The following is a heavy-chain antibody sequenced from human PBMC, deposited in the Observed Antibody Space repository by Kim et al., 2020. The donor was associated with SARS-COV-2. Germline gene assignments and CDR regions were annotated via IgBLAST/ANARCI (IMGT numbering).Heavy chain of an antibody. D-gene: IGHD6-13*01. Sequence: SETLSLTCAVYGGSFSGYYWSWIRQPPGKGLEWIGEINHSGSTNYNPSLKSRVTISVDTSKNQFSLKLSSVTAADTAVYYCARGSRVVGIAAAGIKFPSWFDPWGQRTLVTVSS. CDR1: GGSFSGYY. V-gene: IGHV4-34*01. CDR3: ARGSRVVGIAAAGIKFPSWFDP. J-gene: IGHJ5*02. CDR2: INHSGST.